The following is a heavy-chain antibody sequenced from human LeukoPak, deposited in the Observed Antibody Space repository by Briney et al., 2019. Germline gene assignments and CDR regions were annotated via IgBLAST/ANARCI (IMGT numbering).Heavy chain of an antibody. CDR1: GYTFTSYV. V-gene: IGHV1-3*01. CDR2: INAANGDT. CDR3: ARDWDILTGSHGGPFDY. Sequence: ASVKVSCKASGYTFTSYVVHWVRQAPGQSLEWMGWINAANGDTKYSQKFQGRVTITRDTSASTAYMELSSLRSEDTAVYYCARDWDILTGSHGGPFDYWGQGTLVTVSS. D-gene: IGHD3-9*01. J-gene: IGHJ4*02.